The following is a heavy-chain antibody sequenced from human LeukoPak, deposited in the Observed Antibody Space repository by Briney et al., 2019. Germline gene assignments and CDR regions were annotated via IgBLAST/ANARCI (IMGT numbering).Heavy chain of an antibody. CDR3: ARQDRNIAAAGY. Sequence: GGSLRLSCAASEFTVSSNYMSWVRQAPGKGLDWVSSISSSSSYIYYADSVKGRFTISRDNAKNSLYLQMNSLRAEDTAVYYCARQDRNIAAAGYWGQGTLVTVSS. V-gene: IGHV3-21*01. CDR2: ISSSSSYI. D-gene: IGHD6-13*01. CDR1: EFTVSSNY. J-gene: IGHJ4*02.